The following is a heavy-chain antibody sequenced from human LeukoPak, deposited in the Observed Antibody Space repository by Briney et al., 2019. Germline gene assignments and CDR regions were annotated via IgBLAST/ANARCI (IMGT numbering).Heavy chain of an antibody. Sequence: GESLKIFCKGSGYSFTSYWIGWVRQMPGKGLEWMGIIYPGDSDTTYSPSFQGQVTISADKSISTAYLQWSSLKASDTAMYYCARSAGCSGGSCYTPKDYYYYAMDVWGQGTTVTVSS. CDR3: ARSAGCSGGSCYTPKDYYYYAMDV. CDR1: GYSFTSYW. V-gene: IGHV5-51*01. CDR2: IYPGDSDT. J-gene: IGHJ6*02. D-gene: IGHD2-15*01.